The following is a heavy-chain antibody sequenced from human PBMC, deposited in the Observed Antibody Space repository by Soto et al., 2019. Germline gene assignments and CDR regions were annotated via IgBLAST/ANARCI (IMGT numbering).Heavy chain of an antibody. CDR1: GGSISTSW. CDR2: IYHSATT. J-gene: IGHJ4*02. V-gene: IGHV4-4*02. CDR3: ARHRAGPRTRGFDY. D-gene: IGHD6-13*01. Sequence: QVQLQESGPGLVKPSGTLSLTCAVSGGSISTSWWSWVRHPPGKGLERIGEIYHSATTKYNPSLLSRVPITLNKSETQFFRTLTAATAAVSAISYCARHRAGPRTRGFDYWGQGILVSVSS.